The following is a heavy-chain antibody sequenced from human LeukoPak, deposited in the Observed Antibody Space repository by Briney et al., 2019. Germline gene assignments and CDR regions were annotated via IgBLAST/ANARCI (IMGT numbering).Heavy chain of an antibody. V-gene: IGHV3-33*06. J-gene: IGHJ2*01. CDR3: AKGLSAYWYFDL. Sequence: PGGSLRLSCAASGFTFRNYGMHWVRQAPGKGLGWVAVIRYDGSEKYYADSVKGRFTISRDNSNNTLYLHKNSLRAEDTAVYYCAKGLSAYWYFDLWGRGTLVTVSS. D-gene: IGHD3-16*01. CDR1: GFTFRNYG. CDR2: IRYDGSEK.